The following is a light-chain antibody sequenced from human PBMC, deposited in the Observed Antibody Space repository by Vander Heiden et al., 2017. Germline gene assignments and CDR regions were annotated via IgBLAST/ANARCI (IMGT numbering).Light chain of an antibody. CDR3: QQRSNWPWT. CDR2: EAS. Sequence: EIVLTQSPATLSLSPGESATLSCRASQSVSSYLAWYQQKPGQAPRRLIYEASNRATGIPARFSGSGSGTDFTLTISSLEPEDFAVYYCQQRSNWPWTFGQGTKVEIK. V-gene: IGKV3-11*01. CDR1: QSVSSY. J-gene: IGKJ1*01.